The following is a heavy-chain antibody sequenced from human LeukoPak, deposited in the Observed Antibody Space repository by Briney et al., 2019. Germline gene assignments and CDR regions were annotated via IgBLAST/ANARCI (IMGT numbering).Heavy chain of an antibody. D-gene: IGHD1-7*01. CDR3: ARDNLNYASLKYPDY. Sequence: HPGGSLRLSCAASGFTFSDYGMNWVRQAPGKELEWISYISSSSSVIYYADSVKGRFTISRDNAENSVYLQMDSLRAEDTAVFYCARDNLNYASLKYPDYWGQGILVTVSS. J-gene: IGHJ4*02. V-gene: IGHV3-48*04. CDR2: ISSSSSVI. CDR1: GFTFSDYG.